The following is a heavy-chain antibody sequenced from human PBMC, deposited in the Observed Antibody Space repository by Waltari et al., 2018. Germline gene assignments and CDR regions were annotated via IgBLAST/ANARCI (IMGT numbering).Heavy chain of an antibody. V-gene: IGHV3-74*01. CDR3: ARNYRDY. CDR2: ISGDGRIT. D-gene: IGHD3-16*02. J-gene: IGHJ4*02. Sequence: EVQLVESGGGLVQPGGSRRLSCAASGFTFSNYWMHWVRQVPGKGLVWVSRISGDGRITHYADSVKGRFTISRDNAENTLYLQMNSLTVEDTAVYYCARNYRDYWGQGTLVTVSS. CDR1: GFTFSNYW.